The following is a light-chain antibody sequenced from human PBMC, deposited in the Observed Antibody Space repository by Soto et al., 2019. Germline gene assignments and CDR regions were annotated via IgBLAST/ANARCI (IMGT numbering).Light chain of an antibody. J-gene: IGKJ3*01. CDR2: AAS. CDR3: LHLNSYSPDT. Sequence: DLQLTQSPSFLSASVGDRVTITCRASQGISSYLAWYQQNPGTAPKLLIFAASTLQNGVPSRFSGIGSGTEFTLTISSLQTEDFATYYCLHLNSYSPDTFGPGTKVDIK. V-gene: IGKV1-9*01. CDR1: QGISSY.